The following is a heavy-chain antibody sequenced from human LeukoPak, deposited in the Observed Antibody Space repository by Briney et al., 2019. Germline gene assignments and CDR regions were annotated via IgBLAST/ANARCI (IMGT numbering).Heavy chain of an antibody. D-gene: IGHD6-19*01. CDR3: AKDLSSGWALDY. Sequence: GGSLRLSCAASGFTFSSSGMHWVRQAPGKGLEWVAVISYDGSDKYYADSVKGRFTSSRDNSKNTLYLQMNSLRAEDTAVYYCAKDLSSGWALDYWGQGTLVTASS. V-gene: IGHV3-30*18. CDR1: GFTFSSSG. J-gene: IGHJ4*02. CDR2: ISYDGSDK.